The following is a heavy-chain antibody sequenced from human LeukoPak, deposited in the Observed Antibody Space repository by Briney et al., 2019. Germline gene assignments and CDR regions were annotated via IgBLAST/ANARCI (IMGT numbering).Heavy chain of an antibody. CDR3: ARDRIAGYYYDSSGLDY. D-gene: IGHD3-22*01. CDR2: IWYDGSNK. J-gene: IGHJ4*02. Sequence: GGSLRLSCAASGFTFSSYGMHWVRQAPGKGLEWVAVIWYDGSNKYYADSVKGRFTISSDNSKNTLYLQMNSLRAEDTAVYYCARDRIAGYYYDSSGLDYWGQGTLVTVSS. CDR1: GFTFSSYG. V-gene: IGHV3-33*01.